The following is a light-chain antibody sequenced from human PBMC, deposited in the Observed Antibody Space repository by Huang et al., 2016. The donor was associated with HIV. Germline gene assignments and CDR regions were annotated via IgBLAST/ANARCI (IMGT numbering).Light chain of an antibody. CDR3: QQYNNWLL. Sequence: EIVLTQSPATLSLSPGERATLSCRASQRVSSNLAWYQQKPGQPPRLLSYRASTRATGIPARFSGSGSETEFTLTISSLQSEDFAVYYCQQYNNWLLFGQGTKVEIK. V-gene: IGKV3-15*01. J-gene: IGKJ2*01. CDR2: RAS. CDR1: QRVSSN.